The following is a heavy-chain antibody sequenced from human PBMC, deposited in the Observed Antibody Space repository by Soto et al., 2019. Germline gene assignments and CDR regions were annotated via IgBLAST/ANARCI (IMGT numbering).Heavy chain of an antibody. D-gene: IGHD3-3*01. Sequence: EVQLVESGGGLVKPGGSLRLSCAASGFTFSSYSMNWVRQAPGKGLEWVSSISSSSSYIYYADSVKGRFTISRDNARNSLNRQMNSLRAEDTAVYYCASVGYDFWSGYYPYYYYYGMDVWGQGTTVTVAS. CDR1: GFTFSSYS. J-gene: IGHJ6*02. V-gene: IGHV3-21*01. CDR3: ASVGYDFWSGYYPYYYYYGMDV. CDR2: ISSSSSYI.